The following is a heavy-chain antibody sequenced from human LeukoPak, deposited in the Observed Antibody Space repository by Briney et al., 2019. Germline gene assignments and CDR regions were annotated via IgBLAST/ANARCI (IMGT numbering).Heavy chain of an antibody. CDR3: AREDIVVVVAAPAVDY. J-gene: IGHJ4*02. CDR1: GFTFSSDA. CDR2: ISYDGSNK. D-gene: IGHD2-15*01. Sequence: GGSLRLSCAASGFTFSSDAMHWVRQAPGKGLEWVAVISYDGSNKYYADSVKGRFTISRDNSKNTLYLQMNSLRAEDTAVYYCAREDIVVVVAAPAVDYWGQGTLVTVSS. V-gene: IGHV3-30*04.